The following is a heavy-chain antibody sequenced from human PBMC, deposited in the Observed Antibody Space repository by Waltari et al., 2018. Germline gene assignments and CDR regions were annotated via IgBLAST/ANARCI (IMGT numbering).Heavy chain of an antibody. D-gene: IGHD6-13*01. V-gene: IGHV1-69*08. CDR3: ARVEPAAGFRWLGP. J-gene: IGHJ5*02. Sequence: QVQLVQSGAEVKKPGSSVKVSCKASGDTFGSYAISWVRQAPGQGLEWMGRISPIFGTANYAHKFQGRVTITADKSTSTAYMELSSLRSEDTAVYYCARVEPAAGFRWLGPWGQGTLVTVSS. CDR1: GDTFGSYA. CDR2: ISPIFGTA.